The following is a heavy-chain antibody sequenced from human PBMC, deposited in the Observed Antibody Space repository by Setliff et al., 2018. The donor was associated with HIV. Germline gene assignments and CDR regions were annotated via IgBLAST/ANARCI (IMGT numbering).Heavy chain of an antibody. CDR1: GGSISSGSYY. Sequence: SETLSLTCTVSGGSISSGSYYWSWIRQPAGKGLEWIGRIYTSGSTNYNPSLKSRVTISVDTSNNHFSLKLTSVTAADTAVYYCARVSAVGLVYWGQGTLVTVSS. J-gene: IGHJ4*02. CDR3: ARVSAVGLVY. CDR2: IYTSGST. V-gene: IGHV4-61*02. D-gene: IGHD3-16*01.